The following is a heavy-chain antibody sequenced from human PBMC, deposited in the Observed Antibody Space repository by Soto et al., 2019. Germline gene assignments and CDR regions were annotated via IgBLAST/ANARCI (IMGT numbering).Heavy chain of an antibody. D-gene: IGHD3-16*01. CDR1: GFTVSSKY. CDR3: ASFAGVMAPFDI. J-gene: IGHJ3*02. V-gene: IGHV3-66*01. Sequence: PGGSLRLSCAASGFTVSSKYMTWVRQAPGKGLEWVSLIQSGGTTYYADSVKGRFTISRDNSKNTLYLQMNSLRAEDTAVYYCASFAGVMAPFDIWGQGTMVTVSS. CDR2: IQSGGTT.